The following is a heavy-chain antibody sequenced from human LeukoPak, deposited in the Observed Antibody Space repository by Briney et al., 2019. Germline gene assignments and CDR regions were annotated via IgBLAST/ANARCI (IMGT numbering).Heavy chain of an antibody. CDR2: IYSGGST. CDR1: GFTVSSNY. V-gene: IGHV3-66*01. Sequence: GGSLRLSCAASGFTVSSNYMSWVHQAPGKGLEWVSVIYSGGSTYYADSVKGRFTISRDNSKNMLYLQMNSLRAEDTAVYYCARDAEGYYFDYWGQGTLVTVSS. CDR3: ARDAEGYYFDY. J-gene: IGHJ4*02.